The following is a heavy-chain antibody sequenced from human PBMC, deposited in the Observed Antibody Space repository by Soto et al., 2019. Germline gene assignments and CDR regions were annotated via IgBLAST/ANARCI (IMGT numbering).Heavy chain of an antibody. D-gene: IGHD5-18*01. CDR2: ISSSSSYI. V-gene: IGHV3-21*01. Sequence: EVQLVESGGGLVKPGGSLRLSCAASGFTFSSYSMNWVRQAPGKGLEWVSSISSSSSYIYYAASEKGRFTISRDNAKNSLYLQMNSLRAEDTAVYYCARDGYSYGYYFDYWGQGTLVTVSS. J-gene: IGHJ4*02. CDR1: GFTFSSYS. CDR3: ARDGYSYGYYFDY.